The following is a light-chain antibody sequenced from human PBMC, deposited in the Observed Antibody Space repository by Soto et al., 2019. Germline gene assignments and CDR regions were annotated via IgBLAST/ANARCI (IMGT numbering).Light chain of an antibody. CDR1: SSDVGGFDY. V-gene: IGLV2-14*01. Sequence: QSVLTQPASVSGSPGQSITISCTGTSSDVGGFDYVSWYQQSPGKAPRVLIYDVRNRPSGIFYRFSGSRFGNPASLTFSGLQAEDEADYYCLSYTTSRTYVFGTGTKVTVL. CDR2: DVR. CDR3: LSYTTSRTYV. J-gene: IGLJ1*01.